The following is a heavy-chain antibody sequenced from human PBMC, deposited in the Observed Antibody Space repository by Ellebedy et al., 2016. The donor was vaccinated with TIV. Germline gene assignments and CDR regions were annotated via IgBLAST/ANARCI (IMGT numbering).Heavy chain of an antibody. D-gene: IGHD3-10*01. CDR1: SGSISSGDYY. Sequence: SETLSLXXTVSSGSISSGDYYWIWIRQPPGKGLEWIGYIYYSGSTNYNPSLKSRVTISVDTSKNQFSLKLSSVTAADTAVYYCARWDSGIYGMDVWGQGTTVTVSS. CDR3: ARWDSGIYGMDV. V-gene: IGHV4-61*08. J-gene: IGHJ6*02. CDR2: IYYSGST.